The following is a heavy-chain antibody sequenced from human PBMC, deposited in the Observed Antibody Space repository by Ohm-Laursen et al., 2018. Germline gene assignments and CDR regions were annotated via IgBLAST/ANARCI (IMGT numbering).Heavy chain of an antibody. D-gene: IGHD2-15*01. J-gene: IGHJ4*02. CDR1: GFTFKNYD. CDR3: ARTLRGGSCYRCY. Sequence: GSLRLSCSASGFTFKNYDMTWVRQAPGKGLEWVSGISDGGDSTYYADSVKGRFTISRDNSKNTLFLQMNSLRDEDTAVYYCARTLRGGSCYRCYWGQGTLVTVSS. V-gene: IGHV3-23*01. CDR2: ISDGGDST.